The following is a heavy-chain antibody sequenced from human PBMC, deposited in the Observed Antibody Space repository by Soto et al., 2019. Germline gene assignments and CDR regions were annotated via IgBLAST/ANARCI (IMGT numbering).Heavy chain of an antibody. CDR2: INHSGST. J-gene: IGHJ4*02. V-gene: IGHV4-34*01. Sequence: SETLSLTCAVYGGSFSGYYWSWIRQPPGKGLEWIGEINHSGSTNYNPSLKSRVTISVDTSKNQFSLKLSSVTAADTAVYYCARGVPLGYCSGGSCYSNLLDYWGQGTLVTVSS. D-gene: IGHD2-15*01. CDR3: ARGVPLGYCSGGSCYSNLLDY. CDR1: GGSFSGYY.